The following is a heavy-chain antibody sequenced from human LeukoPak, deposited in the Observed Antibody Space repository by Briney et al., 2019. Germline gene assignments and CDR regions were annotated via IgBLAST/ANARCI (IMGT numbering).Heavy chain of an antibody. CDR1: GYTFTSYA. CDR3: ARGVRSIAVAGAWGDY. J-gene: IGHJ4*02. V-gene: IGHV7-4-1*02. Sequence: ASVKVSCKASGYTFTSYAMNWVRQAPGQGLEWMGWINTNTGNPTYAQGFTGRFVFSLDTSVSTAYLQISSLKAEDTAVYYCARGVRSIAVAGAWGDYWGQGTLVTVSS. D-gene: IGHD6-19*01. CDR2: INTNTGNP.